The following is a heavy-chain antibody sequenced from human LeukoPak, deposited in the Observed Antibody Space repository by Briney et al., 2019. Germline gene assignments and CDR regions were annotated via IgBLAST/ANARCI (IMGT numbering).Heavy chain of an antibody. V-gene: IGHV4-4*02. Sequence: SETLSLTCAVSGGSISSSNWRSWVRQPPGKGLEWIGQIYHSGSTNYNPSLKSRVTISVDKSKNQFSLKLSSVTAADTAVYYCARDAYDSSGYSFDYWGQGTLVTVSS. CDR2: IYHSGST. D-gene: IGHD3-22*01. J-gene: IGHJ4*02. CDR1: GGSISSSNW. CDR3: ARDAYDSSGYSFDY.